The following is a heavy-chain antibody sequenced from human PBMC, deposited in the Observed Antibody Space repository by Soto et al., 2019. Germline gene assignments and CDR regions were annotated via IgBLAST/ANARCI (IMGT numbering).Heavy chain of an antibody. CDR1: GGTFSSYA. CDR3: ARPQISGLELRALYYYYGMDV. CDR2: IIPIFGTA. J-gene: IGHJ6*02. Sequence: SVKVSCKASGGTFSSYAISWVRQAPGQGLEWMGGIIPIFGTANYAQKFQGRVTITADESTSTAYMELSSLRSEDTAVYYCARPQISGLELRALYYYYGMDVWGQGTTVTVSS. D-gene: IGHD1-7*01. V-gene: IGHV1-69*13.